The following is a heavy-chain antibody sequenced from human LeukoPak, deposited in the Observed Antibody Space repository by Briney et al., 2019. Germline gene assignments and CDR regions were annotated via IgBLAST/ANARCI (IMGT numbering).Heavy chain of an antibody. J-gene: IGHJ6*02. CDR2: ISYDGSNK. D-gene: IGHD6-13*01. Sequence: SGGSLRLSCAASGFTFSSYAMHWVRQAPGKGLEWVAVISYDGSNKYYADSVKGRFTISRDNSKNTLYLQMNSLRAEDTAVYYCARDRYSSSWYSSYCYYYGMDVWGQGTTVTVSS. CDR1: GFTFSSYA. CDR3: ARDRYSSSWYSSYCYYYGMDV. V-gene: IGHV3-30-3*01.